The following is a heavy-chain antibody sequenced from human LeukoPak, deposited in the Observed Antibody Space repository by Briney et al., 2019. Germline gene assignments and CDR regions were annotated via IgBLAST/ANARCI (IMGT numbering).Heavy chain of an antibody. J-gene: IGHJ4*02. V-gene: IGHV3-30-3*01. CDR2: ISYDGSNK. D-gene: IGHD3-10*01. CDR3: ARDLMVRGVNPHY. CDR1: GFTFSSYA. Sequence: GGSLRLSCAASGFTFSSYAMHWVRQAPGKWLEWVAVISYDGSNKYYADSVKGRFTISRDNSKNTLYLQMNSLRAEDTAVYYCARDLMVRGVNPHYWGQGTLVTVSS.